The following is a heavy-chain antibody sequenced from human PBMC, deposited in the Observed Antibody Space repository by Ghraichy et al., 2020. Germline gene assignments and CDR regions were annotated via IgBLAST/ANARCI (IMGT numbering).Heavy chain of an antibody. Sequence: GSLRLSCAASGFTFSSYAMSWVRQAPGKGLEWVSGISGSGISTHYADSVKGRFTISRDNSKNTLYLQMNSLRAEDTAVYYCAKVHSSGWYQLKSGPFDYWGQGSRSPSPQ. CDR3: AKVHSSGWYQLKSGPFDY. V-gene: IGHV3-23*01. J-gene: IGHJ4*02. CDR2: ISGSGIST. CDR1: GFTFSSYA. D-gene: IGHD6-19*01.